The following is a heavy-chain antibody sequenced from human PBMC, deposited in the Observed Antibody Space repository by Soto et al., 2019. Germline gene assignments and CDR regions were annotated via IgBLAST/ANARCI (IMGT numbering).Heavy chain of an antibody. Sequence: GASVTVSCKASGYTFTSYGIIWVRQAPGQGLEWMGWISAYNGNTNYAQKLQGRVTMATDTSTSTAYMELRSLRSDDTAVYYCARVEGIVVVVAANGWFDPWGQGTLVTVSS. V-gene: IGHV1-18*01. CDR2: ISAYNGNT. D-gene: IGHD2-15*01. J-gene: IGHJ5*02. CDR3: ARVEGIVVVVAANGWFDP. CDR1: GYTFTSYG.